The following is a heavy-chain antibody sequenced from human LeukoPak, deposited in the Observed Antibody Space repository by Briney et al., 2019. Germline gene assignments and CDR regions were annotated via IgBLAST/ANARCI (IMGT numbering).Heavy chain of an antibody. V-gene: IGHV1-69*04. J-gene: IGHJ3*02. CDR2: IIPILGIA. Sequence: SVKVSCKASGGTFSIYAISWVRQAPGQGLEWMGRIIPILGIANYAQKFQGRVTITADKSTSTAYMELSSLRSEDTAVYYCARVGSAILTGFDAFDIWGQGTMVTVSS. CDR1: GGTFSIYA. CDR3: ARVGSAILTGFDAFDI. D-gene: IGHD3-9*01.